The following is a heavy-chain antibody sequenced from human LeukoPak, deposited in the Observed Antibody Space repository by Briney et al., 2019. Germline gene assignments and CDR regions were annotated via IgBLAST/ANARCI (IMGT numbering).Heavy chain of an antibody. J-gene: IGHJ6*03. Sequence: PGGSLRLSCAASGFTFSSYSMNWVRQAPGKGLEWVSSISSSSSYIYYADSVKGRFTISRDNAKNSLYLQMNSLRAEDTAVYYCARVPFGEYRPQDPSYYYYYYMDVWGKGTTVTVSS. CDR3: ARVPFGEYRPQDPSYYYYYYMDV. D-gene: IGHD3-10*01. V-gene: IGHV3-21*01. CDR2: ISSSSSYI. CDR1: GFTFSSYS.